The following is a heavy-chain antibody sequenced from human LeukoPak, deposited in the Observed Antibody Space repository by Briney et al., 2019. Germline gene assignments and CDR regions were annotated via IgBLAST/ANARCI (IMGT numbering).Heavy chain of an antibody. D-gene: IGHD5-24*01. J-gene: IGHJ4*02. V-gene: IGHV3-23*01. CDR1: GFTFSSYA. CDR2: ISGSGGST. CDR3: VKAHLRWLQFSYHDY. Sequence: GGSLRLSCAASGFTFSSYAMSWVRQAPGKGLEWVSAISGSGGSTYYADSVKGRFTISRDNSKNTLYLQMNSLRAEDTAVYYCVKAHLRWLQFSYHDYWGQGTLVTVSS.